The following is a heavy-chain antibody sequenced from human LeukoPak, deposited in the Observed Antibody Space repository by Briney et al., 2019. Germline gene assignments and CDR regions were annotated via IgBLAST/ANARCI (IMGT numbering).Heavy chain of an antibody. CDR2: ISAYNGNT. CDR3: ARDSCSTSCSASWFDP. CDR1: GYTFTSYG. D-gene: IGHD2-2*01. J-gene: IGHJ5*02. Sequence: ASVKVSCKASGYTFTSYGISWVRQAPGQGLEWMGWISAYNGNTNYVQKLQGRVTMTTDTSTSTAYMELRSLRSDDTAVYYCARDSCSTSCSASWFDPWGQGTLVTVSP. V-gene: IGHV1-18*04.